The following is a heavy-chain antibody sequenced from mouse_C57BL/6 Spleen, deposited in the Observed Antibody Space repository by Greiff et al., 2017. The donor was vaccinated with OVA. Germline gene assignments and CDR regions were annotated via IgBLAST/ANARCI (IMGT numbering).Heavy chain of an antibody. CDR2: IHPNSGST. CDR3: ARAGDYDALYYFDY. J-gene: IGHJ2*01. CDR1: GYTFTSYW. D-gene: IGHD2-4*01. V-gene: IGHV1-64*01. Sequence: QVQLQQPGAELVKPGASVKLSCKASGYTFTSYWMHWVKQRPGQGLEWIGMIHPNSGSTNYNEKFKSKATLTVDKSSSTAYMQLSSLASEDSAVYYCARAGDYDALYYFDYWGQGTTLTVSS.